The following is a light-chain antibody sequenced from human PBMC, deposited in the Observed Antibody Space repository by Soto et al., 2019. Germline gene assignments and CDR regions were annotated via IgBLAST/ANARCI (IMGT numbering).Light chain of an antibody. CDR2: DAS. CDR1: QSVSSY. Sequence: EIVLTQSPVTLSLSPGERATLSCRASQSVSSYLAWYQQKPGQAPRLLIYDASNRATGIPARFSGSGSGTDFTLTISSLKPEDFAVYYCQQRSNWQVTFGQGTRLEIK. J-gene: IGKJ5*01. V-gene: IGKV3-11*01. CDR3: QQRSNWQVT.